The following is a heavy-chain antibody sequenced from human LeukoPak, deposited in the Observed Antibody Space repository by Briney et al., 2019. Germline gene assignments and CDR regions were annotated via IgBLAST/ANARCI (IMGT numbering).Heavy chain of an antibody. CDR2: ISAYNGNT. J-gene: IGHJ6*02. V-gene: IGHV1-18*01. CDR1: GYTFTSYV. CDR3: ARVDGYSYGFGAYYYYGMDV. D-gene: IGHD5-18*01. Sequence: ASVKVSCKASGYTFTSYVISWVRQAPGQGLEWMGWISAYNGNTNYAQKLQGRVTMTTDTSTSTAYMELRSLRSDDTAVYYCARVDGYSYGFGAYYYYGMDVWGQGTTVTVSS.